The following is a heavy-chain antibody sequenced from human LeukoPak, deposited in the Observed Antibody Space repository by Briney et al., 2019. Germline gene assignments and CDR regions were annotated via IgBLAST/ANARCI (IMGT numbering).Heavy chain of an antibody. CDR2: IYSGGST. D-gene: IGHD2-15*01. CDR3: ANGWSPDY. V-gene: IGHV3-53*01. CDR1: GFSVSNNY. J-gene: IGHJ4*02. Sequence: GGSLRLSCAASGFSVSNNYMSWVRQPPGKGLEWVSVIYSGGSTYYADSVKGRFTIFRDNSKNTLYLQMNSLRAEDTAVYHCANGWSPDYRGRGTLVTVSS.